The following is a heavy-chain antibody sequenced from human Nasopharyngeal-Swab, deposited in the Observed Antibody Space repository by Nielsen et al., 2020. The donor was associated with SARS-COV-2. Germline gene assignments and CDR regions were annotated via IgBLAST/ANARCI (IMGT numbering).Heavy chain of an antibody. CDR3: VKHQGSSSDQ. V-gene: IGHV3-30*18. J-gene: IGHJ4*02. CDR2: ISYDGSNK. Sequence: GESLKISCAVSGLTVSSTYMSWVRQAPGKGLEWVAVISYDGSNKYYADSVKGRFTISRDNAKNTLYLQMNSLRVEDTALYYCVKHQGSSSDQWGQGTLVTVSS. CDR1: GLTVSSTY.